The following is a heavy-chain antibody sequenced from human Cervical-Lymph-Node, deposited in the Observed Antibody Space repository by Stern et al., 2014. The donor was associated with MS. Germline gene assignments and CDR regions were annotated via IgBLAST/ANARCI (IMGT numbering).Heavy chain of an antibody. V-gene: IGHV4-59*01. CDR2: IYADGST. CDR3: ARVTGRGTRQNWFDS. D-gene: IGHD1-26*01. Sequence: QVPLQESGPGLVKTSETVSLTCTVSGGSMSSKYWNWIRQPPGKGLEWSGYIYADGSTNYNPSLKSRVVISLDKSTNQFSLSLTSVTAADTAVYYCARVTGRGTRQNWFDSWGQGTLVTVSS. CDR1: GGSMSSKY. J-gene: IGHJ5*01.